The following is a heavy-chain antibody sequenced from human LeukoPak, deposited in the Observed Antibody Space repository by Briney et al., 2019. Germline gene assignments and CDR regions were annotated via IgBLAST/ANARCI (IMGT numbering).Heavy chain of an antibody. V-gene: IGHV1-69*13. Sequence: ASVKVSCKASGGTFSSYAISWVRQAPGQGLEWMGGIIPIFGTANYAQKFQGRVTITADESTSTAYMELRSLRSEDTAVYYCASSREGRVDSETRLVDYWGQGTLVTVSS. D-gene: IGHD1-7*01. J-gene: IGHJ4*02. CDR2: IIPIFGTA. CDR1: GGTFSSYA. CDR3: ASSREGRVDSETRLVDY.